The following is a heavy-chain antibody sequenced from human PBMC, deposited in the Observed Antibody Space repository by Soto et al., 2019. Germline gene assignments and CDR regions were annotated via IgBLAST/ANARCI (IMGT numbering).Heavy chain of an antibody. J-gene: IGHJ6*02. CDR2: ISYDGTNK. CDR3: AKDLQSYGDYDYYCYGMDV. Sequence: QVQVVEPGGGEVQPGRSLTISCAASGFTFSTYGMHWVRQTPGKGLEWVAVISYDGTNKFYSDSVKGRFTISRDNFKNTLTLQMNSLRAEDTAVYSCAKDLQSYGDYDYYCYGMDVWGLGTRVTVSS. D-gene: IGHD4-17*01. CDR1: GFTFSTYG. V-gene: IGHV3-30*18.